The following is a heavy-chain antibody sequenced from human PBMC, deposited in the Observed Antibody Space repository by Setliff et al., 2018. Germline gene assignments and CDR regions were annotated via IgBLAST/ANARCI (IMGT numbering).Heavy chain of an antibody. J-gene: IGHJ4*02. Sequence: SETLSLTCGVSGASISDYYWGWIRQSPGNGLEWIGYVFASGTTNYNPSLKSRVTISVDTSKSLFSLRLTSVTAADTAVYFCARASFSGTYPPFGFDYWGQGTLVTVSS. CDR1: GASISDYY. CDR3: ARASFSGTYPPFGFDY. V-gene: IGHV4-4*08. CDR2: VFASGTT. D-gene: IGHD1-26*01.